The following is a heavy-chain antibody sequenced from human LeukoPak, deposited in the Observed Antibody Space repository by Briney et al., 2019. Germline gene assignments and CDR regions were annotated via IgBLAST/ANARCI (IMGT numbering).Heavy chain of an antibody. J-gene: IGHJ4*02. V-gene: IGHV4-59*01. CDR2: IYYSGST. CDR3: ARGIAAAGTDY. CDR1: GGSLSSYY. D-gene: IGHD6-13*01. Sequence: PSETLSLTCTVSGGSLSSYYWSWIRQPPGKGLEWIGYIYYSGSTNYNPSLKSRVTISVDTSKNQFSLKLSSVTAADTAVYYCARGIAAAGTDYWGQGTLVTVSS.